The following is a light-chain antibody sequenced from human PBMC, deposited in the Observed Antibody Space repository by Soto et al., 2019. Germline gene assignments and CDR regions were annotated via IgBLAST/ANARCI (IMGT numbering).Light chain of an antibody. CDR2: GAS. J-gene: IGKJ1*01. CDR3: QQYGNSPTWT. V-gene: IGKV3-20*01. Sequence: ESVLTQSPGTLSLSPGERATLSCRASQSVSSNYLAWYQQKPGQAPRLLIYGASTRATGIPDRFSGSGSGTDFTLTISRLEPEDSGVYYCQQYGNSPTWTFGQGTKVEIK. CDR1: QSVSSNY.